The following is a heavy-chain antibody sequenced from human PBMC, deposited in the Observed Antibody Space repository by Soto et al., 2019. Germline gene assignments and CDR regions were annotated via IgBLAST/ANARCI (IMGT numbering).Heavy chain of an antibody. CDR2: IWYDGSNK. CDR1: GFTFSSYG. J-gene: IGHJ3*02. V-gene: IGHV3-33*01. CDR3: ASMCSGGSCYNDAFDI. D-gene: IGHD2-15*01. Sequence: VQLVESGGGVVQPGRSLRLSCAASGFTFSSYGMHWVRQAPGKGLEWVAVIWYDGSNKYYADSVKGRFTISRDNSKNTLYLQMNSLRAEDTAVYYCASMCSGGSCYNDAFDIWGQGTMVTVSS.